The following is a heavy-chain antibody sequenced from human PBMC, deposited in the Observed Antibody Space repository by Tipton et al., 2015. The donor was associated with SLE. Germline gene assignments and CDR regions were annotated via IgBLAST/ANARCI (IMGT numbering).Heavy chain of an antibody. CDR1: GGSITSSSYY. CDR3: ARHLATRADYGDYINVFDS. Sequence: GLVKPSETLSLTCTVSGGSITSSSYYWGWIRQPPGKGLEWIGNIYYSGNTYYNPSLKSRVTISGDTSKNQVSLRLSSVTAADTAGYYCARHLATRADYGDYINVFDSWGQGTLVTVSS. V-gene: IGHV4-39*07. CDR2: IYYSGNT. J-gene: IGHJ4*02. D-gene: IGHD4-17*01.